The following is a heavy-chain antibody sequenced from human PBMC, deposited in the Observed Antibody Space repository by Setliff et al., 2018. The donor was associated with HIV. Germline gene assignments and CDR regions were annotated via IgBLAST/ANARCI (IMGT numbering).Heavy chain of an antibody. V-gene: IGHV4-61*09. CDR3: AREVYYYYYYMDV. CDR2: IYTSGST. Sequence: SETLSLTCTVSGGSISSGSYYWSWIRQPAGKGLEWIGHIYTSGSTNYNPSLKSRVTISVDTSKNQFSLKLSSVTAADTAVYYCAREVYYYYYYMDVWGKGTTVTVSS. CDR1: GGSISSGSYY. J-gene: IGHJ6*03.